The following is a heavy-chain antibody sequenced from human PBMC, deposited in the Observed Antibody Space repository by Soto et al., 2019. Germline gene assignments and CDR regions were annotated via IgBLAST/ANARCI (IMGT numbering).Heavy chain of an antibody. CDR1: GFTVSSNY. D-gene: IGHD6-13*01. V-gene: IGHV3-53*01. CDR2: IYSGGST. Sequence: GSVRLSCAASGFTVSSNYMSWVRQAPGKGLEWVSVIYSGGSTYYADSVKGRFTISRDNSKNTLYLQMNSLRAEDTAVYYCGGYSSSWSLPYYYYGMDVWGQGTTVTVSS. CDR3: GGYSSSWSLPYYYYGMDV. J-gene: IGHJ6*02.